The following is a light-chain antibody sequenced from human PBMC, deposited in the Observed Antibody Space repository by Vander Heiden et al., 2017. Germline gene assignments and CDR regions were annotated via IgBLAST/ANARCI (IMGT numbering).Light chain of an antibody. CDR3: SSYTTIGTLL. CDR1: SRDFGGYNY. Sequence: SALTQPASVSGSPEPPITISFTGTSRDFGGYNYLSWYQQHPGKATILMFYDATNRPAVAAKRFAGSNAGNTASLTISGHQAEDEDDYYCSSYTTIGTLLFGGGTKLTVL. J-gene: IGLJ2*01. V-gene: IGLV2-14*01. CDR2: DAT.